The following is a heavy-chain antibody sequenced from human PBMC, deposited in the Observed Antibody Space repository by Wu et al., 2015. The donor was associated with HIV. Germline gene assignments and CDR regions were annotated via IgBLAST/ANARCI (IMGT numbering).Heavy chain of an antibody. CDR3: ATQNIAARPPYYYYYMDV. CDR2: INPSGGST. Sequence: QVQLVQSGAEVKKPGASVKVSCKASGYTFTSYYMHWVRQAPGQGLEWMGIINPSGGSTSYAQKFQGRVTMTRDTSTSTVYMELSSLRSEDTAVYYCATQNIAARPPYYYYYMDVWGKGTTVTVSS. J-gene: IGHJ6*03. CDR1: GYTFTSYY. D-gene: IGHD6-6*01. V-gene: IGHV1-46*03.